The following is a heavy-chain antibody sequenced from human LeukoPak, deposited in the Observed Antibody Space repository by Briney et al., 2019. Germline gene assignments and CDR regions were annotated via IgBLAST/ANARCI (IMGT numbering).Heavy chain of an antibody. CDR3: ASLMTRSSSSN. V-gene: IGHV4-30-2*01. CDR2: IYHSGST. D-gene: IGHD6-6*01. CDR1: GGSISSGGYY. J-gene: IGHJ4*02. Sequence: PSETLSLTCTVSGGSISSGGYYWSWIRQPPGKGLEWIGCIYHSGSTYYNPSLKSRVTISVDRSKNRFPLKPSSVTAADTAVYYCASLMTRSSSSNWGQGTLVTVSS.